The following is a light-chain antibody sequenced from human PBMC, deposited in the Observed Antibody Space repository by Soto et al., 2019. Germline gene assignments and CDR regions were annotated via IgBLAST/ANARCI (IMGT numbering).Light chain of an antibody. CDR1: QDIRSY. J-gene: IGKJ2*01. CDR2: ATS. CDR3: QQSYSTPRT. Sequence: DIEMTQSPSSLSASVGDRFTITCRTSQDIRSYLNWYQRRPGKAPKLLIYATSSLQSGVPSRFSGSGSGTDFALTISSLQPEDFATYYCQQSYSTPRTFGQGTKVDIK. V-gene: IGKV1-39*01.